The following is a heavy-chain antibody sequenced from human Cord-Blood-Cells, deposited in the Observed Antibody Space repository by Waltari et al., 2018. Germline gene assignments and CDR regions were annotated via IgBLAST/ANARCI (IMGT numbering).Heavy chain of an antibody. CDR1: GGTFSSYA. Sequence: QVQLVQSGAEVKKPGSSVKVSCKASGGTFSSYAISWVRQAPGQGLEWMGGIIPIFGPANYAQKFQGRVTITADESTSTAYMELSSLRSEDTAVYYCARGPYYDFWSGYYSYYYYYMDVWGKGTTVTVSS. CDR2: IIPIFGPA. J-gene: IGHJ6*03. V-gene: IGHV1-69*01. CDR3: ARGPYYDFWSGYYSYYYYYMDV. D-gene: IGHD3-3*01.